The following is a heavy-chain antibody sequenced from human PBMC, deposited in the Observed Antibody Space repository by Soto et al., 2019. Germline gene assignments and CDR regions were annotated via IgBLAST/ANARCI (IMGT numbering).Heavy chain of an antibody. CDR3: ARDPNDSSAYYHHYYYGMDV. CDR2: INAGNGNT. Sequence: QIQLMQSGAEVKKPGASVKVSCKASGYTFTSYGIHWVRQAPGQRLEWTGWINAGNGNTKYSENLQGRVTITRDTSASTAYRELSSLRSEDTAVYYCARDPNDSSAYYHHYYYGMDVWGQGTTVTVSS. D-gene: IGHD3-22*01. CDR1: GYTFTSYG. J-gene: IGHJ6*02. V-gene: IGHV1-3*01.